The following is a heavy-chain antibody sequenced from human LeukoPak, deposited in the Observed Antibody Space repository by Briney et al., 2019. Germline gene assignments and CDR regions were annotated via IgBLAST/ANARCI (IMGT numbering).Heavy chain of an antibody. D-gene: IGHD6-13*01. CDR1: GFTFSSYA. CDR3: AKVQQLATIYYFDY. J-gene: IGHJ4*02. Sequence: GSLGLSCAACGFTFSSYAMSWVRQAPGKGLEWVSAMSGSGGTTYYADSVKGRFGISRDNSKNTLYLQMSSLRIEDTALYYCAKVQQLATIYYFDYWGQGSLVTVSS. V-gene: IGHV3-23*01. CDR2: MSGSGGTT.